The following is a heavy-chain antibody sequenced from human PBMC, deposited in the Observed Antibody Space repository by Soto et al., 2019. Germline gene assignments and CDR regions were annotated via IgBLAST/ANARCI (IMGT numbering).Heavy chain of an antibody. J-gene: IGHJ4*02. CDR2: IYDGGST. CDR3: ARVPSGDKFDS. D-gene: IGHD7-27*01. Sequence: QVQLQESGPGLVKPSQTLSLTCTVSGGSISTVNYWWSWIRQPPDMGLEWIGHIYDGGSTYNNPSLERRLNMSVDTTKNQLSLTLSSVSAADTAVYYCARVPSGDKFDSWGQVTLVTVSS. V-gene: IGHV4-30-4*01. CDR1: GGSISTVNYW.